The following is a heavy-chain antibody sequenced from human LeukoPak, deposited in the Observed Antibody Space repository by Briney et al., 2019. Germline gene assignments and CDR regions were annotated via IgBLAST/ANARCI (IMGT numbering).Heavy chain of an antibody. CDR2: INHSGST. CDR3: ARRKLLWFGEFNWFDP. D-gene: IGHD3-10*01. J-gene: IGHJ5*02. Sequence: PSETLSLTCAVYGGSFSGYYWSWIRQPPGRGLEWIGEINHSGSTNYNPSLKSRVTISVDTSKNQFSLKLSSVTAADTAVYYCARRKLLWFGEFNWFDPWGQGTLVTVSS. CDR1: GGSFSGYY. V-gene: IGHV4-34*01.